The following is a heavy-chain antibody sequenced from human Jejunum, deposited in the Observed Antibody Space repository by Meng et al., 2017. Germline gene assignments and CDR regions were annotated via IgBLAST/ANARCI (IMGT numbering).Heavy chain of an antibody. Sequence: QVQLVQSGAELKKPGASVKASCKASGYSFTNYGISWVRQAPGQGLEWMGWVSTSNGNTRYAQNVQGRLTMTTDTSTTTAYMELNSLRSDDTAVYYCARGNRPPQDYGDYAPWDYWGQGTLVTVSS. V-gene: IGHV1-18*01. J-gene: IGHJ4*02. CDR3: ARGNRPPQDYGDYAPWDY. CDR1: GYSFTNYG. CDR2: VSTSNGNT. D-gene: IGHD4-17*01.